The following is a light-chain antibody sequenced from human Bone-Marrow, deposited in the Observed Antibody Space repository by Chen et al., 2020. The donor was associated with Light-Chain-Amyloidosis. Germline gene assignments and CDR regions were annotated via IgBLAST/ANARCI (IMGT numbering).Light chain of an antibody. CDR1: SSNIGAGYG. J-gene: IGLJ1*01. V-gene: IGLV1-40*01. CDR3: QSYDRSLSTYV. CDR2: DSY. Sequence: QSVLTQPPSVSGAPGQSVTISCTGSSSNIGAGYGVHWYQQVPGTAPKLLIFDSYSRPSGVPDRFSGSKSGTSASRAITGLQAEDEADYYGQSYDRSLSTYVFGTGTRATVL.